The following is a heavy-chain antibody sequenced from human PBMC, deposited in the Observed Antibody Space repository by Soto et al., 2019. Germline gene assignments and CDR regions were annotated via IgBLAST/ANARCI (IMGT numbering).Heavy chain of an antibody. CDR3: ASHEVVIQSDAFDI. D-gene: IGHD3-22*01. CDR1: GFTFSSYG. V-gene: IGHV3-33*01. J-gene: IGHJ3*02. CDR2: IWYDGSNK. Sequence: GGSLRLSCAASGFTFSSYGMHWVRQAPGKGLEWVAVIWYDGSNKYYADSVKGRFTISRDNSKNTLYLQMNSLRAEDTAVYYFASHEVVIQSDAFDIWGQGTMVTGS.